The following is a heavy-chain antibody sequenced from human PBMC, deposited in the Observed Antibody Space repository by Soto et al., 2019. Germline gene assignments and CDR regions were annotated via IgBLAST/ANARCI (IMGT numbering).Heavy chain of an antibody. CDR2: MNPNSGHT. D-gene: IGHD1-1*01. Sequence: ASVKVSCKASGYTFTSFDINWVRQGTGQGLEWMGWMNPNSGHTGYAQKFQGRVTMTRDTSISTAYMELSSLRYEDTAVYYCTRGRNSGDGYNGGGYWGQGTLVTVSS. CDR3: TRGRNSGDGYNGGGY. CDR1: GYTFTSFD. V-gene: IGHV1-8*01. J-gene: IGHJ4*02.